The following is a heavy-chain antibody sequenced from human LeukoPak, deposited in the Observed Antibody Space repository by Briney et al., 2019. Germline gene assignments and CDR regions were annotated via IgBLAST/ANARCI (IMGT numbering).Heavy chain of an antibody. CDR1: GYIFTDYY. CDR3: ARDLWFGPDDAFDI. V-gene: IGHV1-2*02. CDR2: INPNSGGT. D-gene: IGHD3-10*01. J-gene: IGHJ3*02. Sequence: GASVKVSCKASGYIFTDYYMHWVRQAPGQGLEWMGWINPNSGGTNYAQKFQGRVTMTRDTSISTAYMELSRLRSDDTAVYYCARDLWFGPDDAFDIWGQGTMVTVSS.